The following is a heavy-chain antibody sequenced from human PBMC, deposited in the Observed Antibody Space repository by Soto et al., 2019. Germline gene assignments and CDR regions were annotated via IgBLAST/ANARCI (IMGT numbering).Heavy chain of an antibody. D-gene: IGHD6-13*01. V-gene: IGHV1-3*05. Sequence: QVQLVQSGAEEKKPGASVKVSCKASGYNFTSYAMHWVRQAPGQRLEWMGWINAGNGNTKYSQKFQGRVTITRDTSASTAYMELSSLRSEDTAVYYCARGIAPYYFDYGGQGTLVTVSS. CDR3: ARGIAPYYFDY. CDR1: GYNFTSYA. J-gene: IGHJ4*02. CDR2: INAGNGNT.